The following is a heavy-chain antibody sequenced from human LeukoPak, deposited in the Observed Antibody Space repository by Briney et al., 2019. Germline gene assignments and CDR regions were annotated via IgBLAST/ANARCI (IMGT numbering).Heavy chain of an antibody. CDR1: GYTLTELS. Sequence: ASVKVSCKVSGYTLTELSMHWVRQAPGKGLEWMGGFDPEDGETIYAQKFQGRVTMTEDTSTDTAYMGLSSLRSEDTAVYYCATRGHYRPGLLWFGELPFYWGQGTLVTVSS. D-gene: IGHD3-10*01. V-gene: IGHV1-24*01. J-gene: IGHJ4*02. CDR2: FDPEDGET. CDR3: ATRGHYRPGLLWFGELPFY.